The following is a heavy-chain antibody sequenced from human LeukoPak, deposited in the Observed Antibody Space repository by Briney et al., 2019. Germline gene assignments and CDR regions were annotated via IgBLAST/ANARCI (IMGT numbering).Heavy chain of an antibody. CDR1: GFTFSGSA. V-gene: IGHV3-73*01. Sequence: GGSLRLSCAASGFTFSGSAMHWVRQASGKGLEWVGRIRSKANSYATAYAASVKGRFTISRDDSKNTAYLQMNSLKTEDTAVYYCTGMWIQLWLSSEALDIWGQGTMVTVSS. CDR2: IRSKANSYAT. D-gene: IGHD5-18*01. CDR3: TGMWIQLWLSSEALDI. J-gene: IGHJ3*02.